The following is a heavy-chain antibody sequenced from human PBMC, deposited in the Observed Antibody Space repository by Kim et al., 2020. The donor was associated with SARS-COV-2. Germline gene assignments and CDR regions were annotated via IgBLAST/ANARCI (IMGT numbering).Heavy chain of an antibody. D-gene: IGHD6-13*01. CDR3: ARLGWGYSSSWFGYYYYMDV. CDR1: GYTFTSYD. Sequence: ASVKVSCKASGYTFTSYDINWVRQATGQELEWMGWMNPNSGNTGYAQKFQGRVTMTRNTSISTAYMELSSLRSEDTAVYYCARLGWGYSSSWFGYYYYMDVWGKGTTVTVSS. CDR2: MNPNSGNT. J-gene: IGHJ6*03. V-gene: IGHV1-8*01.